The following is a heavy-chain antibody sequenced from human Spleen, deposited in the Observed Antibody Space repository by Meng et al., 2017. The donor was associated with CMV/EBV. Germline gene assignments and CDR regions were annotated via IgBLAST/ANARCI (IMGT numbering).Heavy chain of an antibody. CDR3: TTKNHGDYISAAFDI. Sequence: FTFSDSAINWVRQASGKGLEWVGRIRSKANSYATAYAASVKGRFTISRDDSKNTAYLQMNSLKTEDTAVYYCTTKNHGDYISAAFDIWGQGTMVTVSS. CDR2: IRSKANSYAT. V-gene: IGHV3-73*01. J-gene: IGHJ3*02. D-gene: IGHD4-17*01. CDR1: FTFSDSA.